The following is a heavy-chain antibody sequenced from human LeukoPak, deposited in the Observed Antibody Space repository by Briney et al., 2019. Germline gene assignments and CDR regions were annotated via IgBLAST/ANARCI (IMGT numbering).Heavy chain of an antibody. CDR1: GYTLTELS. V-gene: IGHV1-24*01. J-gene: IGHJ4*02. Sequence: ASVKVSCKVSGYTLTELSMHWVRQAPGKGLEWMGGFDPEDGETIYAQKFQGRVTMTEDTSTDTAYMELSSLRAEDTAVYYCAKDREAPYSSQFGYYFDYWGQGTLVTVSS. CDR2: FDPEDGET. D-gene: IGHD5-18*01. CDR3: AKDREAPYSSQFGYYFDY.